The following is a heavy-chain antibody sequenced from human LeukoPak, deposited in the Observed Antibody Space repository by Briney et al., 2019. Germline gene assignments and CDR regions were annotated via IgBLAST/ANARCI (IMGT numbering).Heavy chain of an antibody. CDR3: ARPSTVGVYYYYGMDV. V-gene: IGHV1-69*04. CDR1: GGTFSSYA. CDR2: ITPILGIA. Sequence: ASVKVSCKASGGTFSSYAISWVRQAPGQGLEWMGRITPILGIANYAQKFQGRVTITADKSTSTAYMELSSLRSEDTAVYYCARPSTVGVYYYYGMDVWGQGTTVTVSS. J-gene: IGHJ6*02. D-gene: IGHD4-11*01.